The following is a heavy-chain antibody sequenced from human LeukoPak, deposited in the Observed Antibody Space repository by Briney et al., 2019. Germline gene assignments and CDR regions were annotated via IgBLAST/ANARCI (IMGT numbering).Heavy chain of an antibody. D-gene: IGHD6-19*01. CDR2: IYYSGST. CDR3: ARGRRQWLAYYYFDY. CDR1: GGSISSYY. J-gene: IGHJ4*02. V-gene: IGHV4-59*12. Sequence: PSETLSLTCTVSGGSISSYYWSWIRQPPGKGLEWIGYIYYSGSTNYNPSLKSRVTISVDTSKNQFSLKLSSVTAADTAVYYCARGRRQWLAYYYFDYWGQGTLVTVSS.